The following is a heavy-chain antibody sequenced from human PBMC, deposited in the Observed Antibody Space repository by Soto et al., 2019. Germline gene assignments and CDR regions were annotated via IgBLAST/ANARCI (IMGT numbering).Heavy chain of an antibody. J-gene: IGHJ5*02. Sequence: RLSCAASGFTFSSYEMNWVRQAPGKGLEWVSYISSSGSTIYYADSVKGRFTISRDNAKNSLYLQMNSLRAEDTAVYYCARGRSIAARLGGWFDPWGQGTLVTVSS. D-gene: IGHD6-6*01. CDR3: ARGRSIAARLGGWFDP. V-gene: IGHV3-48*03. CDR2: ISSSGSTI. CDR1: GFTFSSYE.